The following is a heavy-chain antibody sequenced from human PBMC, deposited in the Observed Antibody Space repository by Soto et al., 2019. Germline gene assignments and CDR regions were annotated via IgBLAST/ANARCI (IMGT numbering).Heavy chain of an antibody. CDR1: GFTFSSYA. CDR3: AKPSLGTGSQRAFDY. V-gene: IGHV3-23*01. J-gene: IGHJ4*02. CDR2: ISGSGGST. Sequence: PGGSLRLSCAASGFTFSSYAMSWVRQAPGKGLEWVSAISGSGGSTYYADCVKGRFTIARDNSKNTLYLQMNSLRAEDTVVYYCAKPSLGTGSQRAFDYWGQGTLVTVSS. D-gene: IGHD2-8*02.